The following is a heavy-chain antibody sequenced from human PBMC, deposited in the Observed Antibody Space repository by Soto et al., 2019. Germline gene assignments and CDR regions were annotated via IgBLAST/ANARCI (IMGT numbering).Heavy chain of an antibody. CDR1: GFTFSSYS. D-gene: IGHD3-3*01. CDR2: ISSSSSYI. Sequence: GGSLRLSCAASGFTFSSYSMNWVRQAPGKGLEWVSSISSSSSYIYYADSVKGRFTISRDNAKNSLYLQMNSLRAEDTAVYYCARDAQGPDFSGWFDPWGQGTLVTVSS. J-gene: IGHJ5*02. V-gene: IGHV3-21*01. CDR3: ARDAQGPDFSGWFDP.